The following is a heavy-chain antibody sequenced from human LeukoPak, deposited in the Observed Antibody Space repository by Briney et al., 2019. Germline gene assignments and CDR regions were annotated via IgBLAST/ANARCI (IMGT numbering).Heavy chain of an antibody. V-gene: IGHV1-2*06. D-gene: IGHD3-10*01. CDR1: GYTFTGYY. CDR3: ATAGMVRGVIKSPDY. CDR2: INPNSGGT. J-gene: IGHJ4*02. Sequence: ASVKVSCKASGYTFTGYYMHWVRQAPGQGLEWMGRINPNSGGTDYAQKFQGRVTMTRDTSISTAYMELSRLRSDDTAVYYCATAGMVRGVIKSPDYWGQGTLVTVSS.